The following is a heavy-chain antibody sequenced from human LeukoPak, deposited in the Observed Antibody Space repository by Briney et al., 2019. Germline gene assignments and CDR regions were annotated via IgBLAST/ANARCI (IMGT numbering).Heavy chain of an antibody. CDR2: INVDWSST. CDR3: ASWGLYISAGPK. CDR1: GFTFSSYW. V-gene: IGHV3-74*01. J-gene: IGHJ4*02. Sequence: GALRLSCAASGFTFSSYWMHWVRQTPGKGLVWVSRINVDWSSTNHAVSVKARFTISRHDAKTTLYLQTSSLRAEDTAMYYCASWGLYISAGPKWGQGTRVTVSS. D-gene: IGHD7-27*01.